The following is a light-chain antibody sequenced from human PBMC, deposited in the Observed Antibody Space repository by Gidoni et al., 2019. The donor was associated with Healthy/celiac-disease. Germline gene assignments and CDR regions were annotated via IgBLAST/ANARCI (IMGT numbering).Light chain of an antibody. Sequence: DIKMTKSPSSLSASVGDRVTITCRASQSISSYLNWYQQKPGNAPKILISAASSLQSGVPSRFSGGGSVTDFTLTISSLQPEDFATYYCQQSYSTPLFTFGPGTKVDIK. CDR2: AAS. J-gene: IGKJ3*01. V-gene: IGKV1-39*01. CDR1: QSISSY. CDR3: QQSYSTPLFT.